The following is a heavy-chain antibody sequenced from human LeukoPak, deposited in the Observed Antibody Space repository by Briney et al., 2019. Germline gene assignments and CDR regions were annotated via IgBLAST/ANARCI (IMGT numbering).Heavy chain of an antibody. J-gene: IGHJ4*02. V-gene: IGHV3-48*02. D-gene: IGHD3-16*01. CDR3: ARDQGGPTSY. CDR1: GLTLGSYS. Sequence: GSLRLPRSSPGLTLGSYSMEWVRQASGKGLEWVAYISSFSGTIYYADSVKGRFTISRDNAKNSLYLQMNSLRDEDTAVYYCARDQGGPTSYWGQGTLVTVSS. CDR2: ISSFSGTI.